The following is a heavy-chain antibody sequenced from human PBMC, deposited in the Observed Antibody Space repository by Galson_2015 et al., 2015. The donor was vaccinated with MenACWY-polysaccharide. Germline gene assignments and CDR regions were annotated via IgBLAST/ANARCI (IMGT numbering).Heavy chain of an antibody. Sequence: SLRLSCAASGFTVSSNYMSWVRQAPGKGLEWVSIIYSGGSTYYADSVKGRFTISRDNSKNTLYLQMDSLRAEDTAVYYCARKYSAATGLLFDYWGQGTLVTVSS. CDR1: GFTVSSNY. V-gene: IGHV3-66*01. J-gene: IGHJ4*02. CDR3: ARKYSAATGLLFDY. D-gene: IGHD6-13*01. CDR2: IYSGGST.